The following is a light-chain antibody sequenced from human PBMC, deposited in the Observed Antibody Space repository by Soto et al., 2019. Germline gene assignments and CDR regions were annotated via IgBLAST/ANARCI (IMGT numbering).Light chain of an antibody. Sequence: VMTQSPLSSPVTLGQPASISCRSSQSLAHSNGDTYLSWIHQRPGQPPRLLIYRVSNRLSGVPGRFSGSGSGTDFTLKISRVEAEDVGVFYCMQATHFPRTFGQGTKVDIK. V-gene: IGKV2-24*01. CDR1: QSLAHSNGDTY. CDR3: MQATHFPRT. J-gene: IGKJ1*01. CDR2: RVS.